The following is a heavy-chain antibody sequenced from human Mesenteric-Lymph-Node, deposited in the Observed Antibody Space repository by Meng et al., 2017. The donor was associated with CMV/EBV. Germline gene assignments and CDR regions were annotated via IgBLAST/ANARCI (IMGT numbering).Heavy chain of an antibody. Sequence: ESLKISCAASGFTFSSYEMNWVRQAPGKGLEWIGEINHSGSTNYNPSLKSRVTISVDTSKNQFSLKLSSVTAADTAFYYCATDTGGYGFDFWGQGTLVTVSS. CDR2: INHSGST. V-gene: IGHV4-34*08. J-gene: IGHJ4*03. CDR3: ATDTGGYGFDF. CDR1: GFTFSSYE. D-gene: IGHD2-15*01.